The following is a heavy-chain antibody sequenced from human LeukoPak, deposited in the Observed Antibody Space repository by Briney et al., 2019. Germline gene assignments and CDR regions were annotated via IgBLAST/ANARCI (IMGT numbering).Heavy chain of an antibody. J-gene: IGHJ4*02. V-gene: IGHV4-4*02. Sequence: SETLSLSCAVSGGSISSSNWWSWVRQPPGKGLEWIGEIYHSGSTNCNPSLKSRVTISVDKSKNQFSLKLSSVTAADTAVYYCARDYDDYVFDYWGQGTLVTVSS. CDR1: GGSISSSNW. CDR2: IYHSGST. CDR3: ARDYDDYVFDY. D-gene: IGHD4-17*01.